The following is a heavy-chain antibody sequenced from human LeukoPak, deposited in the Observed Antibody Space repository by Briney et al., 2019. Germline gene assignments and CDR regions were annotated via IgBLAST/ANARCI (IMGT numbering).Heavy chain of an antibody. CDR3: ARHEAVVVVTATPAVCFDY. J-gene: IGHJ4*02. V-gene: IGHV4-39*01. D-gene: IGHD2-21*02. Sequence: SETLSLTCTVSGVSISSSSYYWGWMPQRPGKGLEWIGSINYSGSTYFNPSLKSRVTISVATSKNQFSLKLSSVTAADAAVYYCARHEAVVVVTATPAVCFDYWGQGTLVIVSS. CDR2: INYSGST. CDR1: GVSISSSSYY.